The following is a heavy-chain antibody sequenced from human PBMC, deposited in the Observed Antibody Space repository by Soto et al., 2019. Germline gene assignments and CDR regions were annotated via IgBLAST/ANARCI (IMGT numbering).Heavy chain of an antibody. V-gene: IGHV3-23*01. D-gene: IGHD6-19*01. Sequence: GGSLRLCCAASGFTFSNYVMSWVRQAPGKGLEWVSGISSSGGITYYADSVQGRFTISRDNSKNTLYLQMNSLRSEDTAIYYCAKGWLVRRGQFAYWGQGTLVTVSS. CDR2: ISSSGGIT. CDR1: GFTFSNYV. J-gene: IGHJ4*02. CDR3: AKGWLVRRGQFAY.